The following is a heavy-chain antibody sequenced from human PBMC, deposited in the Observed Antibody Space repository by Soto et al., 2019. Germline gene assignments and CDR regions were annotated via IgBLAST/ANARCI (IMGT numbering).Heavy chain of an antibody. CDR1: GFSFSDYF. CDR2: INPSGDSR. Sequence: ASVKVPCRAAGFSFSDYFMHWVRQAPGEGREWRGIINPSGDSRNYAQQFQGRVTITSDTSTSRVYMDLSSLRYEDTAVYYCARDDGQNYGTRGGSSLFHPWARGTPVPVS. CDR3: ARDDGQNYGTRGGSSLFHP. J-gene: IGHJ5*02. D-gene: IGHD2-15*01. V-gene: IGHV1-46*03.